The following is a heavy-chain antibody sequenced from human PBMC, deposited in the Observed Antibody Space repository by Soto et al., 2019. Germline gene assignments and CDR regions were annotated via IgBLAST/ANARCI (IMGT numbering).Heavy chain of an antibody. D-gene: IGHD2-15*01. CDR3: ARAGCSGGSCYLYYFDF. V-gene: IGHV3-23*01. CDR1: GLTFSSYA. CDR2: ISGSGGST. J-gene: IGHJ4*02. Sequence: GGSLRLSCAASGLTFSSYAMSWVRQAPGKGLEWVSTISGSGGSTHYADSVKGRFTISRDNSKNTLYLEMNSLRAEDTAVYYCARAGCSGGSCYLYYFDFWGKGTLVTVSS.